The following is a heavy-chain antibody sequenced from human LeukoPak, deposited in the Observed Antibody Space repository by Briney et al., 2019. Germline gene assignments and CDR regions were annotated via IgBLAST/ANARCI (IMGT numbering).Heavy chain of an antibody. V-gene: IGHV3-33*01. CDR2: IWYDGSNK. J-gene: IGHJ4*02. Sequence: GGSLRLSCAASGFTFSTYGMHWVRQAPGKGLEWVAVIWYDGSNKYYADSVKGRFTISRDNSKNTLYLQMDSLRAEDTAVYYCARDLYSGLSGVFDYWGQGTLVTVSS. D-gene: IGHD5-12*01. CDR1: GFTFSTYG. CDR3: ARDLYSGLSGVFDY.